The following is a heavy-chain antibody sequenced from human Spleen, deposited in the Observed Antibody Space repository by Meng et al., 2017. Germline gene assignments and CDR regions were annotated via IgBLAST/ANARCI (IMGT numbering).Heavy chain of an antibody. J-gene: IGHJ4*02. V-gene: IGHV4-34*01. CDR1: GGSFSGYY. CDR3: ASRRFLEWLRFGY. D-gene: IGHD3-3*01. Sequence: QVQLQQWGAGLLKPSETLSLTCAVYGGSFSGYYWSWIRQPPGKGLEWIGEINHSGSTNYTPSLKSRVTISVDTSKNQFSLKLSSVTAADTAVYYCASRRFLEWLRFGYWGQGTLVTVSS. CDR2: INHSGST.